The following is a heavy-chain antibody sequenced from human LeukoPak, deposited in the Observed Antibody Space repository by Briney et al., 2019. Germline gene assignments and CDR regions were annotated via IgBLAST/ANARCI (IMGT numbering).Heavy chain of an antibody. CDR2: INPYSGDT. Sequence: GASVKVSCKASGYTFTGYHIHWVRQAPAQGLEWVGRINPYSGDTNFAQKFQGRVTMTRDTPITTAYMDLSSLTPDDTAVYLCARDQGSLTRSWYTGYWGQGTQVTVSS. J-gene: IGHJ4*02. V-gene: IGHV1-2*06. CDR1: GYTFTGYH. D-gene: IGHD6-13*01. CDR3: ARDQGSLTRSWYTGY.